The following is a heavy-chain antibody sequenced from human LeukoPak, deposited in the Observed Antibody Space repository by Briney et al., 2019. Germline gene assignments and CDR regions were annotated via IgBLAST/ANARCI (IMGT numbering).Heavy chain of an antibody. CDR2: IYYSGST. CDR1: GGSISSYY. Sequence: PSETLSLTCTVSGGSISSYYWSWIRQPPGKGLEWIGYIYYSGSTNYNPSLKSRVTISVDTSKNQFSLKLSSVTAADTAVYYCARENPSGYYNRPIDYWGQGTLVTVSS. V-gene: IGHV4-59*01. J-gene: IGHJ4*02. CDR3: ARENPSGYYNRPIDY. D-gene: IGHD3-22*01.